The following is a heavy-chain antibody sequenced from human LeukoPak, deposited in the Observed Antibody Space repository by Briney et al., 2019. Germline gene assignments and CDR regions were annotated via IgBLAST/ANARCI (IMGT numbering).Heavy chain of an antibody. CDR3: ARLSSSHLVDY. CDR1: GGSFSGYY. CDR2: INHSGST. J-gene: IGHJ4*02. V-gene: IGHV4-34*01. Sequence: PSETLSLTCAVYGGSFSGYYWSWIRQPPGKGLEWIGEINHSGSTNYNPSLKSRVTISVDTSKNQFSLKLSSVTAADTAVYYCARLSSSHLVDYWGQGTLVTVSS. D-gene: IGHD6-6*01.